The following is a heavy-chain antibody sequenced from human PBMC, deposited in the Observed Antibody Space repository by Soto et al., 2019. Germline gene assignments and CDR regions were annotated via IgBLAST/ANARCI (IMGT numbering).Heavy chain of an antibody. J-gene: IGHJ6*02. Sequence: QVQLVQSGAEVKKPGSSVKVSCKASGGTFSSSAFSWVRQAPGQGLEWMGGLIPLFRTPDYGQRFQGRVTITADESAWTVYMELRGLRSEDTAVYFCARDKGRQQLGGNYYYITDIWGQGTTVTVSS. CDR1: GGTFSSSA. CDR3: ARDKGRQQLGGNYYYITDI. V-gene: IGHV1-69*12. D-gene: IGHD3-3*02. CDR2: LIPLFRTP.